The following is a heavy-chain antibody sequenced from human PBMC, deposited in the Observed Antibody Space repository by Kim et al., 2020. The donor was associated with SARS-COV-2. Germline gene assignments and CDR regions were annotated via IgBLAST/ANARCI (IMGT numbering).Heavy chain of an antibody. J-gene: IGHJ5*02. Sequence: ASVKVSCKVSGYTLTELSMHWVRQAPGKGLEWMGGFDPEDGETIYAQKFQGRVTMTEDTSTDTAYMELSSLRSEDTAVYYCATVSYGGNWFDPWGQGTLVTVSS. CDR3: ATVSYGGNWFDP. CDR1: GYTLTELS. CDR2: FDPEDGET. D-gene: IGHD4-17*01. V-gene: IGHV1-24*01.